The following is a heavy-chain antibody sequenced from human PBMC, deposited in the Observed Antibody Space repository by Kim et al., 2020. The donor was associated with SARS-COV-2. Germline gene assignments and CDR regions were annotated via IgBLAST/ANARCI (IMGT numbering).Heavy chain of an antibody. CDR2: IWHDGSKT. V-gene: IGHV3-33*08. J-gene: IGHJ3*02. CDR3: VRVDYFDSVDAFDI. Sequence: GGSLRLSCAASGFNFNHFKMHWVRQAPGKGLEWVADIWHDGSKTYYADSVKGRFTISRDNGKNLLYLQMNNLRAGDTAVYYCVRVDYFDSVDAFDIWGQGSTVTVSS. D-gene: IGHD3-22*01. CDR1: GFNFNHFK.